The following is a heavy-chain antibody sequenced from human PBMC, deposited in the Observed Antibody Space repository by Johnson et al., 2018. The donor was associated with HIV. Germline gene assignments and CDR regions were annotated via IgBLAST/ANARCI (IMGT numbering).Heavy chain of an antibody. CDR1: GFTFSSYA. D-gene: IGHD6-13*01. Sequence: QVQLMESGGGVVQPGRSLRLSCAASGFTFSSYAMHWVRQAPGKGLEWVAVISYDGSNKYYADSVKGRFTISRDNSKNTLYLQMNSLRAEDTAVYYCAKGKGLPWYSSHAFDIWGQGTMVTVSS. J-gene: IGHJ3*02. CDR2: ISYDGSNK. V-gene: IGHV3-30*04. CDR3: AKGKGLPWYSSHAFDI.